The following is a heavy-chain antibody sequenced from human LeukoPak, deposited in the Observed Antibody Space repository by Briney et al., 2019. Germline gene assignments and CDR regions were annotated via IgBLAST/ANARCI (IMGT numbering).Heavy chain of an antibody. J-gene: IGHJ5*02. CDR1: GGSFSGYY. V-gene: IGHV4-34*01. CDR3: ARLPWRYYYDSSGYYPQRWFDP. D-gene: IGHD3-22*01. CDR2: INHSGST. Sequence: SETLSPTCAVYGGSFSGYYWSWIRQPPGKGLEWIGEINHSGSTSYNPSLKSRVTISVDTSKNQFSLKLSSVTAADTAVYYCARLPWRYYYDSSGYYPQRWFDPWGQGTLVTVSS.